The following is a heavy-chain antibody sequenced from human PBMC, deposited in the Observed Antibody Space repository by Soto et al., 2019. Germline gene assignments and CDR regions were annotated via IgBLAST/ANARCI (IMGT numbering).Heavy chain of an antibody. CDR1: GGTFSSYA. J-gene: IGHJ6*02. CDR2: IIPIFGTA. Sequence: QVQLVQSGAEVKKPGSSVKVSCKASGGTFSSYAISWVRQAPGQGLEWMGGIIPIFGTANYAQKFQGRVTITADESTSTAYMELSSLRSGDTAVYYCARELDLGYCSGGSCYFGYYGMDVWGQGTTVTVSS. V-gene: IGHV1-69*01. D-gene: IGHD2-15*01. CDR3: ARELDLGYCSGGSCYFGYYGMDV.